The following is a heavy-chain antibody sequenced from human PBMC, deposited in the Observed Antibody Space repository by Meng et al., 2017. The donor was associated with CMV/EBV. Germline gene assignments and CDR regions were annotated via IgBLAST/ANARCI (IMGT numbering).Heavy chain of an antibody. CDR2: IDCNGGST. CDR1: GFTFDDYG. J-gene: IGHJ3*01. V-gene: IGHV3-20*04. D-gene: IGHD1-26*01. CDR3: AGSSSGSYLAFDL. Sequence: GGSLRLACAASGFTFDDYGMSWVRQAPGRGLEWVSGIDCNGGSTGYADSVKGRFTISRDNAKNSLYLQMNSLRAEDTAFYYCAGSSSGSYLAFDLWGQGTMVTVSS.